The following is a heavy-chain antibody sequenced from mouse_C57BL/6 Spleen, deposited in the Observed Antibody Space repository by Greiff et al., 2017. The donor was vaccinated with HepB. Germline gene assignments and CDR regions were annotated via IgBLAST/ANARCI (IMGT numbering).Heavy chain of an antibody. Sequence: EVHLVESGPGLVKPSQSLSLTCSVTGYSITSGYYWNWIRQFPGNKLEWMGYISYDGSNNYNPSLKNRISITRDTSKNQFFLKLNSVTTEDTATYYCARAGYGSRRYFDYWGQGTTLTVSS. CDR3: ARAGYGSRRYFDY. CDR1: GYSITSGYY. J-gene: IGHJ2*01. V-gene: IGHV3-6*01. CDR2: ISYDGSN. D-gene: IGHD1-1*01.